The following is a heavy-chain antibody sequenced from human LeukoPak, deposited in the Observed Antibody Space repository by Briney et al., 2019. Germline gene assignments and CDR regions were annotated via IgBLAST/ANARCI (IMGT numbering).Heavy chain of an antibody. V-gene: IGHV1-2*02. J-gene: IGHJ4*02. CDR3: ARGLRAYYDSSGYYPDSNHFDY. CDR1: GYTFTSYD. CDR2: INPNSGGT. Sequence: ASVRVSCKASGYTFTSYDINWVRQATGQGLEWMGWINPNSGGTNYAQKFQGRVTMTRDTSISTAYMELSRLRSDDTAVYYCARGLRAYYDSSGYYPDSNHFDYWGQGTLVTVSS. D-gene: IGHD3-22*01.